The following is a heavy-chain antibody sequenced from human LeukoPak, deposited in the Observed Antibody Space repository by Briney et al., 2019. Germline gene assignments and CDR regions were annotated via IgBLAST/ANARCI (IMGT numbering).Heavy chain of an antibody. CDR2: ISPKNGGT. J-gene: IGHJ1*01. CDR1: GYTLTGFY. D-gene: IGHD4-17*01. CDR3: ARDLARGDGDYVLYH. V-gene: IGHV1-2*02. Sequence: ASVKVSCKASGYTLTGFYIHWVRQAPGQGLEWMGWISPKNGGTNYAQKFEGRVTMTRDTSISTAYMDLSRLTSDDTAVYYCARDLARGDGDYVLYHWGQGTPVTVSS.